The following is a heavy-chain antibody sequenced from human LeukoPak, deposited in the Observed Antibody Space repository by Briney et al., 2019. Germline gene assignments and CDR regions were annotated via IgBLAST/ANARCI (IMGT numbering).Heavy chain of an antibody. CDR2: ITWNSGSI. D-gene: IGHD3-22*01. V-gene: IGHV3-9*01. J-gene: IGHJ4*02. CDR1: GFTFDDYA. CDR3: AKSPKDSGYYEPIDY. Sequence: GGSLRLSCAASGFTFDDYAMHWVRQAPGKGLEWVSGITWNSGSIDYADSVKGRFTISRDNAKNSLYLQMNSLRAEETALYYCAKSPKDSGYYEPIDYWGQGTLVTVSS.